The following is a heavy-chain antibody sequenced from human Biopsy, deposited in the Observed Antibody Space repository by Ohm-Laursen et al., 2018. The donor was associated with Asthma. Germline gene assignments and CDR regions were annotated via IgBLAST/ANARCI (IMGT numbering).Heavy chain of an antibody. CDR3: AKWDTYYDFWSGYYTRYNYYYYGMDV. D-gene: IGHD3-3*01. J-gene: IGHJ6*02. CDR1: GFTFSNYA. Sequence: RLSCAASGFTFSNYAMHWVRQAPGKGMEWVGVIAYDGRDKYYAASVKGRFTISRDNSKNTLYLQMNSLRAEDTAVYYCAKWDTYYDFWSGYYTRYNYYYYGMDVWGQGTTVTVSS. CDR2: IAYDGRDK. V-gene: IGHV3-30*18.